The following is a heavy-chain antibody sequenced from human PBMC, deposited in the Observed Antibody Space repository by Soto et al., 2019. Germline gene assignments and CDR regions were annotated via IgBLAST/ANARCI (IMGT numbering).Heavy chain of an antibody. J-gene: IGHJ4*02. V-gene: IGHV3-23*01. CDR1: GFTLNNYA. CDR3: VRGAGDSHFDY. Sequence: DVQLLESGGGLVQPGGSLRLSCAASGFTLNNYAMSWVRQAPGKGLEWVSSINYRGDSTYYADSVKGRFTISRDNSKNTLYLQMNSLSADDTALYYCVRGAGDSHFDYWGQGTLVIVSS. CDR2: INYRGDST. D-gene: IGHD6-13*01.